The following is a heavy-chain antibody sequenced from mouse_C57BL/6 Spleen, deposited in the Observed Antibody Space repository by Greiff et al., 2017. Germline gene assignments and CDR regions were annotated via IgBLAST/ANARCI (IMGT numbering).Heavy chain of an antibody. CDR3: ARNYYGSRYYFDY. CDR2: IWSGGST. Sequence: QVQLKESGPGLVQPSQSLSITCTVSGFSLTSYGVHWVRQSPGKGLEWLGVIWSGGSTDYNAAFISRLSISKDNSKSQVFFKMNNLQADDTAIYYCARNYYGSRYYFDYWGQGTTLTVSS. V-gene: IGHV2-2*01. D-gene: IGHD1-1*01. CDR1: GFSLTSYG. J-gene: IGHJ2*01.